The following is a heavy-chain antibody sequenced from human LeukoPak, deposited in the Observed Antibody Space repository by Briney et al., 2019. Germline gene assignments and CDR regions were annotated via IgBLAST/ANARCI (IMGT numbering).Heavy chain of an antibody. CDR2: IYSSGST. CDR3: ARDLYCSGGSCNTYFPSDI. J-gene: IGHJ3*02. CDR1: GGSISNYY. D-gene: IGHD2-15*01. V-gene: IGHV4-4*07. Sequence: SETLSLTCTVSGGSISNYYWSWIRQPAGKGLEWIGRIYSSGSTNYNPSLRSRVTMSVDTSKNQFSLKLTSVTAADTAMYYCARDLYCSGGSCNTYFPSDIWGQGTLVTVSS.